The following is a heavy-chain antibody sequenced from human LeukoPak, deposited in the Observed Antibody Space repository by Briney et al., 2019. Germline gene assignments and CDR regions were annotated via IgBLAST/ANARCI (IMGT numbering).Heavy chain of an antibody. V-gene: IGHV3-48*02. CDR2: ITSSSSI. CDR1: GFTFSNYA. Sequence: GGSLRLSCAASGFTFSNYAMSWVRQAPGKGLEWVSYITSSSSIYYADSVKGRFTISRDDARNSLYLQMNSLRDEDTAVYYCARAPLVRGVIPPFDYWGQGTLVTVSS. J-gene: IGHJ4*02. CDR3: ARAPLVRGVIPPFDY. D-gene: IGHD3-10*01.